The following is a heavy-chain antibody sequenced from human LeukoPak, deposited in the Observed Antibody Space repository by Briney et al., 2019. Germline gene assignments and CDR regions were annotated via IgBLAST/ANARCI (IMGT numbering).Heavy chain of an antibody. CDR3: ASLYYGSGRRIGY. CDR1: GGSFSGYY. J-gene: IGHJ4*02. Sequence: SETLSLTCAVYGGSFSGYYWSWIRQPPGKGLEWIGEINHSGSTNYNPSLKSRVTISVDTSKNQFSLKLSSVTAADTAVYYCASLYYGSGRRIGYWGQGTLVTVSS. V-gene: IGHV4-34*01. D-gene: IGHD3-10*01. CDR2: INHSGST.